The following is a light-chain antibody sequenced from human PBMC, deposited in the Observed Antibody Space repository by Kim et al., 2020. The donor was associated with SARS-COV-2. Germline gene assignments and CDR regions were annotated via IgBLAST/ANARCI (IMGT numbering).Light chain of an antibody. CDR2: EIG. V-gene: IGLV2-14*01. CDR1: SSDVVGYKD. J-gene: IGLJ1*01. CDR3: SSYIRGSTNYV. Sequence: SITITSTGTSSDVVGYKDVSWYQQHPGKAPRLVIYEIGNRPSGVSNRFSGSKSGNTASLTISGLQAEDEADYYCSSYIRGSTNYVFGTGTKVTVL.